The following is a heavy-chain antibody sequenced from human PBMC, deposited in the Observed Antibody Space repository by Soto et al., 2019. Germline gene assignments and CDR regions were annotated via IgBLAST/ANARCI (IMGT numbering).Heavy chain of an antibody. V-gene: IGHV3-74*01. CDR3: VRVDGDYYDGEGYLGRH. CDR1: GFTFSSYW. J-gene: IGHJ4*02. CDR2: LKSDGSGT. Sequence: EVQLVESGGGLVQPGGSLRLSCAASGFTFSSYWMHWVRQAPGKGLVWVSRLKSDGSGTTYADSVKGRLTISRDNVKNTLCLQMTSLRAEDTAVYCCVRVDGDYYDGEGYLGRHWGQGTLVTVSS. D-gene: IGHD3-22*01.